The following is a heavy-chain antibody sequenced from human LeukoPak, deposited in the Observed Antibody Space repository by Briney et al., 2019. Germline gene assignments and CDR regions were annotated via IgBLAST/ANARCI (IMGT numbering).Heavy chain of an antibody. CDR2: TYYRSKRYN. CDR3: ARNTRYCSGGSCYWSYFDY. D-gene: IGHD2-15*01. J-gene: IGHJ4*02. CDR1: GDSVSRNSVA. Sequence: SPTLSLTCAISGDSVSRNSVAWNWISQSPSRGLEWLGRTYYRSKRYNDFAISVTSRITINPDTSKNQFSLQLNSVTPEDTAVYYCARNTRYCSGGSCYWSYFDYWGQGTLVTVSS. V-gene: IGHV6-1*01.